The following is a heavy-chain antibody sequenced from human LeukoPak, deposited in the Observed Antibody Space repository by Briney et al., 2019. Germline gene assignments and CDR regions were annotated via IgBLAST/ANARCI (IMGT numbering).Heavy chain of an antibody. CDR1: GVSISNYF. D-gene: IGHD2-15*01. CDR2: IYTSGTT. CDR3: ARGQGHCSGGTCYSKWVDY. V-gene: IGHV4-4*07. J-gene: IGHJ4*02. Sequence: SETLSLTCTVPGVSISNYFWSWVRQPAGKGLEWIGRIYTSGTTNYNPSLKSRVTMSVDTSKNQFSLRLRSVTAADTAVYYCARGQGHCSGGTCYSKWVDYWGQGTLVTVSS.